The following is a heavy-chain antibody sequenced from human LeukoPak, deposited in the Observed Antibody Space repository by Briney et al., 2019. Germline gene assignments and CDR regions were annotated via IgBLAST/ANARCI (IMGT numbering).Heavy chain of an antibody. D-gene: IGHD3-3*01. V-gene: IGHV3-48*01. CDR2: ISSSSSTT. CDR3: ASTYDFWSGYDYYYYMDV. CDR1: GFTFSSYS. Sequence: GSLRLSCAASGFTFSSYSMYWVRQAPGKGLEWISYISSSSSTTHYADSVKGRFTISRDDAKYSLYLQMNSLRAEDTAVYYCASTYDFWSGYDYYYYMDVWGKGTSVTVSS. J-gene: IGHJ6*03.